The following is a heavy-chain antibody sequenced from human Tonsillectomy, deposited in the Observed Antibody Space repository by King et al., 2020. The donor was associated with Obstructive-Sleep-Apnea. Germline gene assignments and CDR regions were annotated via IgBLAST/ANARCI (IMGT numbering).Heavy chain of an antibody. Sequence: QVQLVESGAEVKKPGASVKVSCKASGYTFTSYYMHWVRQAPGQGLDWMGIINPSGGNTSYAQKFQGRVTLTRDTSTSTVYMELSSLRSEDTAVYYCASGPRWLAVAGLWGQGTLVTVSS. CDR1: GYTFTSYY. J-gene: IGHJ4*02. CDR3: ASGPRWLAVAGL. D-gene: IGHD6-19*01. CDR2: INPSGGNT. V-gene: IGHV1-46*03.